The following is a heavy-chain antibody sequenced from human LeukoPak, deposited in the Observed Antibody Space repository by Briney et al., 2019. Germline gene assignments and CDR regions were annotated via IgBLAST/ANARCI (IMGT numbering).Heavy chain of an antibody. Sequence: SETLSLTCTVSGGSINNYYWSWIRQPPGKGLEWIGYIYYSGSTNYNPSLKSRVTISVDTSKNQISLKLKSVTAADTAVYYCARESGTSGEVKFDPWGQGALVTVSS. D-gene: IGHD3-16*01. CDR2: IYYSGST. CDR1: GGSINNYY. J-gene: IGHJ5*02. CDR3: ARESGTSGEVKFDP. V-gene: IGHV4-59*12.